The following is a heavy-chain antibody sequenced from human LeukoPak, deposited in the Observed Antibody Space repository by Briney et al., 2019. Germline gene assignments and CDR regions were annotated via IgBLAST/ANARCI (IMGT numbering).Heavy chain of an antibody. CDR2: ISGSGGST. D-gene: IGHD1-26*01. CDR1: GFTFSSYG. Sequence: GGPLRLSCAASGFTFSSYGMSWVRQAPGKGLEWVSAISGSGGSTYYADSVKGRFTISRDNAKNSLYLQMNSLRAEDTAVYYCARDKIVGATHLDYWGQGTLVTVSS. CDR3: ARDKIVGATHLDY. V-gene: IGHV3-23*01. J-gene: IGHJ4*02.